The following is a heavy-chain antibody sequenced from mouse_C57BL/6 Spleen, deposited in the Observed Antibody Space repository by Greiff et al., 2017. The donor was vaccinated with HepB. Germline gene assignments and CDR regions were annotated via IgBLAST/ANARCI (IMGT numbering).Heavy chain of an antibody. V-gene: IGHV1-26*01. CDR1: GYTFTDYY. CDR3: ARGPFYYYGSSYDYFDY. J-gene: IGHJ2*01. D-gene: IGHD1-1*01. CDR2: INPNNGGT. Sequence: EVQLQQSGPELVKPGASVKISCKASGYTFTDYYMNWVKQSHGKSLEWIGDINPNNGGTSYNQKFKGQAPLTVDKSSSTAYMELRSLTSEDSAVYYCARGPFYYYGSSYDYFDYWGQGTTLTVSA.